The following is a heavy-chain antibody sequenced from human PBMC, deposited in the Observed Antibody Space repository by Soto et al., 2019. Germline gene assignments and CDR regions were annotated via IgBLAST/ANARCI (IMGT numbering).Heavy chain of an antibody. CDR3: ARDGSGYRSRASPMDV. CDR1: GDTFSSYA. D-gene: IGHD3-22*01. Sequence: GASVKVFCKDSGDTFSSYAISWVRQAPGQGLEWMGGIIPIFGTANYAQKFQGRVTITADESTSTAYMELSSLRSEDTAVYYCARDGSGYRSRASPMDVWGQGTTVTVSS. J-gene: IGHJ6*02. CDR2: IIPIFGTA. V-gene: IGHV1-69*13.